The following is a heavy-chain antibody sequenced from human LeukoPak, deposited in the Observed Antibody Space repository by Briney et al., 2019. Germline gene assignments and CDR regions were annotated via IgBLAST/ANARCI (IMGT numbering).Heavy chain of an antibody. V-gene: IGHV3-43*02. CDR2: VSADGTRT. Sequence: GGSLRLSCAPSGFTSYNYAMHWVRHAPGKGLEWVSLVSADGTRTSYADSVKGRFTISGDNSKNSLYLQMNSLRTEDTALYYCAKDPDYGGNSRYGMDVWGQGTTVTVSS. CDR1: GFTSYNYA. D-gene: IGHD4-23*01. CDR3: AKDPDYGGNSRYGMDV. J-gene: IGHJ6*02.